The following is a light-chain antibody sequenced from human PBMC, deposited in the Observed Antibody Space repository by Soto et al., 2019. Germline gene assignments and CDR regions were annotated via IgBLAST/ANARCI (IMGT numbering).Light chain of an antibody. CDR2: DAS. J-gene: IGKJ3*01. V-gene: IGKV3-11*01. CDR3: HQRSTWPFT. Sequence: EIVLTQSPATLSLSPGERATLSCRASQSISSYLAWYQQKPDQAPRLLIYDASNRATGISARFSGSGSGTVFTLTISSLEPEDFAVYYCHQRSTWPFTFGPGTKVDIK. CDR1: QSISSY.